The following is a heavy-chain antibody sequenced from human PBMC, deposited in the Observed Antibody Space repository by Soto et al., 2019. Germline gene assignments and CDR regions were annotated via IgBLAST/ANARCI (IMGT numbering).Heavy chain of an antibody. J-gene: IGHJ6*02. Sequence: VASVKVSCKASGYTFTSYYMHWVRQAPGQGLEWMGIINPSGGSTSYAQKFQGRVTTTRDTSTSTVYMELSSLRSEDTAVYYCAREGVRPRQDIVVVPAAMNPYYGMDVWGQGTTVTVSS. CDR1: GYTFTSYY. CDR3: AREGVRPRQDIVVVPAAMNPYYGMDV. D-gene: IGHD2-2*01. V-gene: IGHV1-46*01. CDR2: INPSGGST.